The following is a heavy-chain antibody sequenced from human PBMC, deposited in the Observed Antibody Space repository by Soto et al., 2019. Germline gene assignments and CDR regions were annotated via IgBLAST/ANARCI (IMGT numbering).Heavy chain of an antibody. Sequence: QVQLVQSGAEVKKPGASVKVSCKASGYTFTSYGISWVRQAPGQGLEWMGWISAYNGNTNYAQQLQGRVTMTTDTSTSTAYMELRSLRSDDTAVYYCARDGALGENYYDYGMDVWGQGTTVTVSS. CDR2: ISAYNGNT. J-gene: IGHJ6*02. V-gene: IGHV1-18*01. D-gene: IGHD3-16*01. CDR3: ARDGALGENYYDYGMDV. CDR1: GYTFTSYG.